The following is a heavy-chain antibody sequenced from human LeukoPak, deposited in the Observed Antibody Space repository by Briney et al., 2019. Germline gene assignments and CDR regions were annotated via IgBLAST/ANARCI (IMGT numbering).Heavy chain of an antibody. CDR1: GGSFSGYY. CDR2: INHSGST. V-gene: IGHV4-34*01. Sequence: SETLSLTCAVYGGSFSGYYWSWIRQPPGKGLEWIGEINHSGSTNYNPSLESRVTISVDTSKNQFSLKLSSVTAADTAVYYCARSPLRFSRSSLFSLWGQGTLVTVSS. D-gene: IGHD3-3*01. J-gene: IGHJ4*02. CDR3: ARSPLRFSRSSLFSL.